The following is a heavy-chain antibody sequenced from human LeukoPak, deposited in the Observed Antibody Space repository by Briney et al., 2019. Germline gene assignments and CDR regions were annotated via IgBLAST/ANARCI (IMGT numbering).Heavy chain of an antibody. CDR1: GFTVSSNY. J-gene: IGHJ3*02. CDR3: AREIYCSASSCTGGVFDI. V-gene: IGHV3-53*01. D-gene: IGHD2-15*01. CDR2: IYSGGST. Sequence: GGSLRLSCAASGFTVSSNYMSWVRQAPGKGLEWVSVIYSGGSTYYADSVKGRFTISRDNSKNTLYLQMNSLRVEDTAVYYCAREIYCSASSCTGGVFDIWGQGTVVTVSS.